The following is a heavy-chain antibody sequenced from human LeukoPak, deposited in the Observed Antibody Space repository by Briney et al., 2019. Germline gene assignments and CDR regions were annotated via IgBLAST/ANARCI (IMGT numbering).Heavy chain of an antibody. CDR3: ARERTDYYYMDV. Sequence: ASVKVSCKAPGYTFTSYDINWVRQATGQGLEWMGWMNPNSGNTGYAQKFQGRVTITRNTSISTAYMELSSLRSEDTAVYYCARERTDYYYMDVWGKGTTVTVSS. CDR2: MNPNSGNT. V-gene: IGHV1-8*03. J-gene: IGHJ6*03. D-gene: IGHD4-17*01. CDR1: GYTFTSYD.